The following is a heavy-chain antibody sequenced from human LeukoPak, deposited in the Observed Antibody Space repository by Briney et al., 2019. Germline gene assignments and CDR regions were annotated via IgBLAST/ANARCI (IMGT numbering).Heavy chain of an antibody. D-gene: IGHD5-12*01. CDR3: ARWLLPGYSGQSYYYGMDV. CDR1: GFTFSSYS. CDR2: ISSSSSYI. J-gene: IGHJ6*02. V-gene: IGHV3-21*01. Sequence: PGGSLRLSCAASGFTFSSYSMNWVRQAPGKGLEWVSAISSSSSYIYYADSVKGRFTISRDNAKNSLYLQMNSLRAEDTAVYYCARWLLPGYSGQSYYYGMDVWGQGTTVTVSS.